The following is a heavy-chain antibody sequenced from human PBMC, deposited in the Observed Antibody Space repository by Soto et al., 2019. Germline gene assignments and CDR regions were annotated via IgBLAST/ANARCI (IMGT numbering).Heavy chain of an antibody. V-gene: IGHV3-11*01. CDR3: ARDTAFISSGLFNP. CDR2: ISDSATTM. D-gene: IGHD3-22*01. J-gene: IGHJ5*02. CDR1: GFTFSDYY. Sequence: NPGGSLRLSCAASGFTFSDYYMSWIRQAPGKGLEWISHISDSATTMCYADSVKGRFTISRDNARKSLFLHMNSLRAEDTAVYYCARDTAFISSGLFNPWGQGTLVTVSS.